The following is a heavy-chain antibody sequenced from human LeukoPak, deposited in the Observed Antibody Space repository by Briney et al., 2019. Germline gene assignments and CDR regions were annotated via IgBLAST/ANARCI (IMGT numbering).Heavy chain of an antibody. J-gene: IGHJ4*02. CDR3: ARSPKNVAYNSGLDYFDF. CDR2: IYPGDSDT. V-gene: IGHV5-51*01. D-gene: IGHD5-12*01. Sequence: GESLKISWKGSGYSFTSYWIGWVRQMPGKGLEGMGIIYPGDSDTRYSPSFQGQVTISADKSISTAYLQWSSLKASDTAMFYCARSPKNVAYNSGLDYFDFWGQGTLVTVSS. CDR1: GYSFTSYW.